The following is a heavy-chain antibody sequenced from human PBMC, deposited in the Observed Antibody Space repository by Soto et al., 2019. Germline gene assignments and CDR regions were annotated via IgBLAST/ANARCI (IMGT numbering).Heavy chain of an antibody. CDR2: ISPNGQGI. Sequence: EVKLLESEGGLVQPGGSLRLSCGVSGFTVTSNGVSWVRQAPGKGLEWVSAISPNGQGIWYADSVKGRFTISRDISRNTVFLQMDSLRAEDTAVYYCAKDRKYPRDYFHYWGQGTLVTVSS. J-gene: IGHJ4*02. CDR1: GFTVTSNG. D-gene: IGHD6-6*01. V-gene: IGHV3-23*01. CDR3: AKDRKYPRDYFHY.